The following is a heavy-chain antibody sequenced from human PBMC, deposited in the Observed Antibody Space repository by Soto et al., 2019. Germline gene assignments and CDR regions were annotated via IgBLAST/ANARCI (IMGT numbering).Heavy chain of an antibody. V-gene: IGHV1-3*05. CDR3: ARAVGGPTSNLDY. CDR1: GYTFTSYA. Sequence: QVQLVQSGAEEKKPGASVKVSCKASGYTFTSYAMHWVRQAPGQRLEWMGWINAGNGNTKYSQKFQGRVTITRDTSANTAYMELSSLRSEDTAVYYCARAVGGPTSNLDYWGQGTLVTVSS. J-gene: IGHJ4*02. D-gene: IGHD3-16*01. CDR2: INAGNGNT.